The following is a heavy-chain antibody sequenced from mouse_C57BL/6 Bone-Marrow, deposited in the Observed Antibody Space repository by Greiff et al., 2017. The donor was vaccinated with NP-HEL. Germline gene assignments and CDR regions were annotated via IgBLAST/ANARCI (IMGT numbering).Heavy chain of an antibody. Sequence: EVMLVESGGGLVQPGGSLSLSCAASGFTFTDYYMSWVRQPPGKALEWLGFLRNKANGYTTASSASVKGRFTISSDNSKSILYLQMNALRAEDSATYYCARYSHYGSSRYYFDYWGQGTTLTVSS. J-gene: IGHJ2*01. CDR2: LRNKANGYTT. CDR1: GFTFTDYY. D-gene: IGHD1-1*01. CDR3: ARYSHYGSSRYYFDY. V-gene: IGHV7-3*01.